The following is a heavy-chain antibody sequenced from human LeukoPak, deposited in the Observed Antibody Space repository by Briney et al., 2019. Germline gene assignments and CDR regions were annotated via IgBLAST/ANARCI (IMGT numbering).Heavy chain of an antibody. V-gene: IGHV7-4-1*02. Sequence: ASVKVSCKASGYTFTSYAMNWVRQAPGQGLEWMGWINTNTGNPTYAQGFTGRFVFSLDTSVSTAYLQISSLKAEDTAVYCCARERYDYGDYVRDYWGQGTLVTVSS. J-gene: IGHJ4*02. D-gene: IGHD4-17*01. CDR1: GYTFTSYA. CDR3: ARERYDYGDYVRDY. CDR2: INTNTGNP.